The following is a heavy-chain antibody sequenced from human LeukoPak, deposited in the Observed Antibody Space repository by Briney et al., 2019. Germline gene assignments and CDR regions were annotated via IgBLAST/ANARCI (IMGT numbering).Heavy chain of an antibody. CDR3: ARDKGIKGSCYSVCGWFDP. Sequence: PGGSLRLSFAASGFAFSSYWMSWVRQAPGKGLEWVANIKQDGSEKYYVDSVKGRFTISRDNAKNSLYLQMNSLRAEDTAVYYCARDKGIKGSCYSVCGWFDPWGQGTLVTVSS. D-gene: IGHD2-15*01. CDR2: IKQDGSEK. V-gene: IGHV3-7*01. J-gene: IGHJ5*02. CDR1: GFAFSSYW.